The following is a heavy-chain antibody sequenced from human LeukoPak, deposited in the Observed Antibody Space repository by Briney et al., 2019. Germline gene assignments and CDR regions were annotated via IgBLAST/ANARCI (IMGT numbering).Heavy chain of an antibody. V-gene: IGHV3-7*01. CDR1: GFTFSNYW. J-gene: IGHJ4*02. D-gene: IGHD5-12*01. CDR2: INQDGSKE. Sequence: GGSLRLSCAASGFTFSNYWMTWVRQAPGKGLEWVAHINQDGSKEYYVDSVKARFTISRDNAKNSLSLQMNSLRAEDTAVYYCVRDGGVSGYDLLDYWGQGTLVTVSS. CDR3: VRDGGVSGYDLLDY.